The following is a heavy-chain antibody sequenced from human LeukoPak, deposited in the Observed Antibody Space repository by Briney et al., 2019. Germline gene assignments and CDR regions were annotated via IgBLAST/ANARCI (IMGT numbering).Heavy chain of an antibody. J-gene: IGHJ4*02. CDR2: INHSGST. D-gene: IGHD1-26*01. V-gene: IGHV4-34*01. Sequence: SETLSLTCAVYGGSFSGYYWSWIRQPAGKGLEWIGEINHSGSTNYNPSLKSRVTISVDTSKNQFSLKLSSVTAADTAVYYCARDGRSGSLDYWGQGTLITVSS. CDR3: ARDGRSGSLDY. CDR1: GGSFSGYY.